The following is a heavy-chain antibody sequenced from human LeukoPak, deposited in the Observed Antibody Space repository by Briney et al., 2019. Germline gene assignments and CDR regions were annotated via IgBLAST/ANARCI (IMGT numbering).Heavy chain of an antibody. CDR3: ARDVGIAVADYFDY. CDR1: GYTFTSYG. CDR2: ISAYNGNT. D-gene: IGHD6-19*01. V-gene: IGHV1-18*01. Sequence: GASVKVSCKASGYTFTSYGISWVRQAPGQGLEWMGWISAYNGNTNYAQKLQGRVTMTTDTSTSTAFMELRSLRSDDTAVYYCARDVGIAVADYFDYWGQGTLVTVSS. J-gene: IGHJ4*02.